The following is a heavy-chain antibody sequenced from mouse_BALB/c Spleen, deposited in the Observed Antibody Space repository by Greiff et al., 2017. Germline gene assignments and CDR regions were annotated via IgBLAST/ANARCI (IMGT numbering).Heavy chain of an antibody. CDR3: ARVFYDYDDGFAY. CDR1: GFTFSDYY. J-gene: IGHJ3*01. CDR2: ISDGGSYT. V-gene: IGHV5-4*02. Sequence: EVKLVESGGGLVKPGGSLKLSCAASGFTFSDYYMYWVRQTPEKRLEWVATISDGGSYTYYPDSVKGRFTISRDNAKNNLYLQMSSLKSEDTAMYYCARVFYDYDDGFAYWGQGTLVTVSA. D-gene: IGHD2-4*01.